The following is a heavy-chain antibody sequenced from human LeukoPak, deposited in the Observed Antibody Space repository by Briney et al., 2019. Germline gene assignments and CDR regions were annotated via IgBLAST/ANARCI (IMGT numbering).Heavy chain of an antibody. Sequence: SETLSLTCTVSGGSISRSFYCWGWIRQSPGKGLEWIGSIYYSDSGTMYYNPSLKSRVTMSADTSKNQFSLRVSSVTAADTAVYYCARRPPALGAFDIWGQGTMVSVSS. CDR3: ARRPPALGAFDI. CDR1: GGSISRSFYC. V-gene: IGHV4-39*01. CDR2: IYYSDSGTM. J-gene: IGHJ3*02.